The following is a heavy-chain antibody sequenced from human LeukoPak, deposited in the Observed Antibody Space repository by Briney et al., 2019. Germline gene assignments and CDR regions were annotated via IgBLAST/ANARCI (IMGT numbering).Heavy chain of an antibody. Sequence: SETLSLTCTVSGGSISSSSYYWGWIRQPPGKGLEWIGSIYYSGSTYYNPSLKSRVTVSVDTSKNQFSLKLSSVTAADTAVYYCARYGEGKYFDYWSQGTLVTVSS. D-gene: IGHD4-17*01. V-gene: IGHV4-39*01. CDR1: GGSISSSSYY. CDR3: ARYGEGKYFDY. CDR2: IYYSGST. J-gene: IGHJ4*02.